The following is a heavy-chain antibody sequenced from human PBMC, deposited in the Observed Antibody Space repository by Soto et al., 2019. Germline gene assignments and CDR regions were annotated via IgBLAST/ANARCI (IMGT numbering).Heavy chain of an antibody. J-gene: IGHJ6*02. CDR3: ARGRAGDGAARPYYYGMDV. D-gene: IGHD6-6*01. Sequence: QVQLVQSGAEVKKPGSSVKVSCKASGGTFSSYAISWVRQAPGQGLEWMGGIILIFGTANYAQKFQGRVTITADESTSTAYMELSSLRSEDTAVYYCARGRAGDGAARPYYYGMDVWGQGTTVTVSS. CDR1: GGTFSSYA. V-gene: IGHV1-69*01. CDR2: IILIFGTA.